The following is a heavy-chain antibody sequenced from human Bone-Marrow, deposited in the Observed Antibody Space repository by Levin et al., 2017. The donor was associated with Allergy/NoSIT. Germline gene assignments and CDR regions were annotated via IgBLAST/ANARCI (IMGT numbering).Heavy chain of an antibody. V-gene: IGHV4-61*01. Sequence: SETLSLTCTVSGVSVSSGSSYWSWIRQSPGKGLEWIGYIYHTGSGSTNYNPSLKNRITISVDTSKNQFSLELRSVTAADTAVYYCASCATTLVWFDPWGQGTPVTVSS. CDR3: ASCATTLVWFDP. D-gene: IGHD4-11*01. CDR2: IYHTGSGST. CDR1: GVSVSSGSSY. J-gene: IGHJ5*02.